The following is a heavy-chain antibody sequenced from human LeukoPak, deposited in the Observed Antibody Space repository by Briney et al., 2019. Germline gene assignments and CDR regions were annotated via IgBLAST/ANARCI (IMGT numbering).Heavy chain of an antibody. CDR2: INSNGNTT. V-gene: IGHV3-74*01. Sequence: VGALRLSCADSGVTFITYLTHWARQGLGEGLVWVSRINSNGNTTPYADSPKGRFTISRDNAKNTLFLQMNSLRAEDTAVYYCARGGGNSYAPVDYWGQGTLVTVSS. D-gene: IGHD5-18*01. CDR1: GVTFITYL. CDR3: ARGGGNSYAPVDY. J-gene: IGHJ4*02.